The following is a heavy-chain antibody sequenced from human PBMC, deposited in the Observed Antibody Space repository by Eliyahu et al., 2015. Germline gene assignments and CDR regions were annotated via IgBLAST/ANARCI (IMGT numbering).Heavy chain of an antibody. V-gene: IGHV1-69*09. CDR2: IIPILGIA. CDR3: AREMAVVTNQDYYYYGMDV. Sequence: VQLVQSGAEVKKPGSSVKVSCKAXXGTFSXYAXXWVRQAPGQGLEWMGRIIPILGIANYAXKFQGRVTITADKSTSTAYMELSSLRSEDTAVYYCAREMAVVTNQDYYYYGMDVWGQGTTVTVSS. J-gene: IGHJ6*02. CDR1: XGTFSXYA. D-gene: IGHD4-23*01.